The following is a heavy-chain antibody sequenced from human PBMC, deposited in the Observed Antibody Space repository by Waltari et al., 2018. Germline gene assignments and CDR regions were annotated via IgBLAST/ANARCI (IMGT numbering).Heavy chain of an antibody. D-gene: IGHD2-8*01. CDR3: ARDLYASGGDYFDG. J-gene: IGHJ4*02. CDR2: IGSRSGYI. V-gene: IGHV3-21*02. CDR1: GFIFRAYA. Sequence: EVQLVESGGGLVKPGGSLRLSCASSGFIFRAYAMNWLRQAPGRGLEWVSSIGSRSGYIFYADSVKGRFTISRDNAKNSLYLQMSGLRAEDTAVYYCARDLYASGGDYFDGWGQGTLVSVSS.